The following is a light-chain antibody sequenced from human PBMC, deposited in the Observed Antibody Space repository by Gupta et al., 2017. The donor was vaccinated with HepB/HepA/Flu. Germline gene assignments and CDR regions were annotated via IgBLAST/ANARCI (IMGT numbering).Light chain of an antibody. V-gene: IGLV3-1*01. J-gene: IGLJ2*01. CDR2: QDS. Sequence: SYELTQPPSVSVSPGQTASITCSGVKLGDKYACWYQQKAGQSPVLVIYQDSKRPSGIPERFSGSYSGNTATLTISGTQAMDEADYYCQAWDSSIVVFGGGTKLTVL. CDR3: QAWDSSIVV. CDR1: KLGDKY.